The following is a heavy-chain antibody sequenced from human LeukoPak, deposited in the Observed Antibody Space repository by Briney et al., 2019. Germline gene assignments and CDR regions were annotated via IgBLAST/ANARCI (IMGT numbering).Heavy chain of an antibody. CDR3: AKTGKYYDILTGYSTTYYFDY. J-gene: IGHJ4*02. V-gene: IGHV3-23*01. D-gene: IGHD3-9*01. Sequence: GGSLRLSCAASGCTFSSYAMSWVRQAPGKGLEWVSAISGSGGSTYYADSVKGRFTISRDNSKNTLYLQMTSLRAEDTAVHYCAKTGKYYDILTGYSTTYYFDYWGQGTLVTVSS. CDR1: GCTFSSYA. CDR2: ISGSGGST.